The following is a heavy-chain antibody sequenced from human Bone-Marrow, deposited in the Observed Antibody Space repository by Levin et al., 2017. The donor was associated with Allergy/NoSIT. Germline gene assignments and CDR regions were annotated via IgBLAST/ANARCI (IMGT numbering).Heavy chain of an antibody. CDR1: DGSFSGFS. CDR2: INDSGST. V-gene: IGHV4-34*01. J-gene: IGHJ4*02. CDR3: SKYTYGSFDS. D-gene: IGHD5-18*01. Sequence: SETLSLTCAVYDGSFSGFSWSWIRQPPGKGLEWIAEINDSGSTNSNPSLKSRVTISLDTSKNLFSLKLSSVTAADTAFYYCSKYTYGSFDSWGQGTLVIVSS.